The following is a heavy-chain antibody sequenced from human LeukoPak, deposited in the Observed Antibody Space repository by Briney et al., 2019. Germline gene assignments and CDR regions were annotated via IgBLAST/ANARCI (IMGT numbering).Heavy chain of an antibody. V-gene: IGHV3-43*02. CDR1: GFTFDDYA. Sequence: PGGSLRLSCAASGFTFDDYAMHWVRQAPGKDLEWVSLISGDGGSTYYADSVKGRFTISRDNSKNSLYLQMNSLRTEDTALYYCAKDYGNIVVVPAATWFDPWGQGTLVTVSS. D-gene: IGHD2-2*01. J-gene: IGHJ5*02. CDR3: AKDYGNIVVVPAATWFDP. CDR2: ISGDGGST.